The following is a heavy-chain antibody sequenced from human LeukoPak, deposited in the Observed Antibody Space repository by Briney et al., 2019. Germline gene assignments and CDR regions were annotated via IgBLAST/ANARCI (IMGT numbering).Heavy chain of an antibody. CDR2: IKSKRDGEIT. Sequence: GGSLRLSCAASGFTSSGAWMSGVRQAPGKGLEWVARIKSKRDGEITDYAAPVRGRFTISRDDSKNTLYLQMNSLRTEDTAMYYCTTDDFYDYARGSYDPFDYWGQGTLVTVSS. CDR3: TTDDFYDYARGSYDPFDY. CDR1: GFTSSGAW. V-gene: IGHV3-15*01. J-gene: IGHJ4*02. D-gene: IGHD3-16*01.